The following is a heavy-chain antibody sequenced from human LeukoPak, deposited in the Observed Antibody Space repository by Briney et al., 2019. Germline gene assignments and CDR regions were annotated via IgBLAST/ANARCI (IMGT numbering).Heavy chain of an antibody. CDR3: AKGALWFGELIYYFDY. CDR1: GFTFSSYA. Sequence: GASLRLSCAASGFTFSSYAMSWVRQAPGKGLEWVSAISGSGGSTYYADSVKGRFTISRDNSKNTLYLQMNSLRAEDTAVYYRAKGALWFGELIYYFDYWGQGTLVTVSS. D-gene: IGHD3-10*01. V-gene: IGHV3-23*01. CDR2: ISGSGGST. J-gene: IGHJ4*02.